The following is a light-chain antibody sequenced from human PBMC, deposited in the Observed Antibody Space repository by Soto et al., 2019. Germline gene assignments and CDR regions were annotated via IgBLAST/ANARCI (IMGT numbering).Light chain of an antibody. Sequence: QSALTQPASVSGSPGQSITISCTGTSVDVGGYNYVSWYQQHPGKAPKLMIYDVSNRPSGISNRFSGSKSGNTASLTISGLQAEDEADYYCTSYTSSGTLVVFGGGTKVTVL. J-gene: IGLJ2*01. CDR2: DVS. CDR3: TSYTSSGTLVV. V-gene: IGLV2-14*01. CDR1: SVDVGGYNY.